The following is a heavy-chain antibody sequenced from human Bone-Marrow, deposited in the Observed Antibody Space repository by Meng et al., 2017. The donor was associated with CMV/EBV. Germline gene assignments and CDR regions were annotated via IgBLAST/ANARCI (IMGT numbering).Heavy chain of an antibody. D-gene: IGHD3-10*01. CDR2: IYPNSGVT. V-gene: IGHV1-2*02. CDR1: SNTINTYY. Sequence: ASVKVSCKASSNTINTYYMHWVRQAPGQGLEWMGWIYPNSGVTKYPQKFEGRVTMTRDTSSNTTYMELSSLRSEDTAIYYCARGWSISSSYFYYGMHVWGQGTTVTVSS. J-gene: IGHJ6*02. CDR3: ARGWSISSSYFYYGMHV.